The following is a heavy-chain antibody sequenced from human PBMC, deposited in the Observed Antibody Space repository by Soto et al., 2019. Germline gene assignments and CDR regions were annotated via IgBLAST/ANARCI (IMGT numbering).Heavy chain of an antibody. V-gene: IGHV1-69*13. Sequence: SVKVSCKASGGTFTSNVISWVRQAPGQGLEWMGGIIPIFSKTNYAQKFQGRLTITADESTSTAYMELSSLRSEDTALYYCAVNSGSLPWGDFWGQGTPVTVSS. D-gene: IGHD1-26*01. J-gene: IGHJ4*02. CDR2: IIPIFSKT. CDR3: AVNSGSLPWGDF. CDR1: GGTFTSNV.